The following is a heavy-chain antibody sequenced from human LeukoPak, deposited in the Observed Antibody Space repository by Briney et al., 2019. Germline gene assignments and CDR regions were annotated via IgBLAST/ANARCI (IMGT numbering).Heavy chain of an antibody. CDR2: IASKTDGGAT. Sequence: GGSLRLSCAASGFTFSWYWMNWVRQAPGEGLDWVGRIASKTDGGATDYAAPVKGRFTISRDDSKNTLNLQMNSLKTEDTAVYYCTTGIRGDWGQGTLVTVSS. CDR3: TTGIRGD. CDR1: GFTFSWYW. V-gene: IGHV3-15*04. D-gene: IGHD3-10*01. J-gene: IGHJ4*02.